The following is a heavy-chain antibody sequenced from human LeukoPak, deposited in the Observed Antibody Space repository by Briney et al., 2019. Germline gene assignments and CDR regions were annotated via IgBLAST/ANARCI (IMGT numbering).Heavy chain of an antibody. CDR3: ASAAVYGDPTNPYFDY. Sequence: ASVKVSCKASGYTFTGYYMHWVRQAPGQGLEWMGWIDPNSGGTNYAQKFQGRVTMTRDTSINTAFMELSRLRSDDSGVYYCASAAVYGDPTNPYFDYWGQGTLVTVSS. CDR2: IDPNSGGT. D-gene: IGHD4-17*01. CDR1: GYTFTGYY. J-gene: IGHJ4*02. V-gene: IGHV1-2*02.